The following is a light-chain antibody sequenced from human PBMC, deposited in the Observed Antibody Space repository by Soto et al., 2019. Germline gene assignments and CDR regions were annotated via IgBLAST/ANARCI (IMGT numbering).Light chain of an antibody. J-gene: IGLJ2*01. V-gene: IGLV1-51*01. CDR3: GTWDSSLSAGYVV. CDR2: DNN. CDR1: SSNIGNNY. Sequence: QSVLTKPPSVSAAPGQKVTISCSGSSSNIGNNYVSWYQQLPGTAPKLLIYDNNKRPSGIPDRFSGSKSGTSATLGITGLQTGDEADYYCGTWDSSLSAGYVVFGGGTKVTVL.